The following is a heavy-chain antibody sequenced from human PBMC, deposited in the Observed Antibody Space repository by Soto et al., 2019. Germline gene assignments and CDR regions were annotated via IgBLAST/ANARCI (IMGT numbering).Heavy chain of an antibody. CDR2: MSWNSGSI. Sequence: EVQLVESGGGLVQPGRSLRLSCVASGFTFDDYAMHWVRQAPGKGLERVSGMSWNSGSIGYADSVKGRFTISRDNAKNSLYLQMNSLRAEDTALYYCAKAMGGHYYYGMDVWGQGTTVTVSS. CDR1: GFTFDDYA. CDR3: AKAMGGHYYYGMDV. V-gene: IGHV3-9*01. D-gene: IGHD1-26*01. J-gene: IGHJ6*02.